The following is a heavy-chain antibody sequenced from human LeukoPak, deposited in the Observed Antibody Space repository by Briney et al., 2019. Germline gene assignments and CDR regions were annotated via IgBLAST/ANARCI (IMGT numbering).Heavy chain of an antibody. CDR1: GGSFSDYY. Sequence: SETLSLTCAVYGGSFSDYYRSWIRQPPGKGLEWIGEINHRGSTNYNPSLMSRVTISVDTSKNQFSLKLSSVTAADTAIYYCARQRGYYAPFDIWGQGTMVTVSS. CDR3: ARQRGYYAPFDI. CDR2: INHRGST. V-gene: IGHV4-34*01. J-gene: IGHJ3*02. D-gene: IGHD3-10*01.